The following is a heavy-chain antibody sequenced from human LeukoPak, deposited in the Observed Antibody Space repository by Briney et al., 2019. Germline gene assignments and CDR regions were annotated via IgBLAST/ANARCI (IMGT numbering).Heavy chain of an antibody. V-gene: IGHV4-61*02. CDR2: IYTSGST. CDR1: GGSISSGSYY. D-gene: IGHD3-3*02. Sequence: SETLSLTCTVSGGSISSGSYYWSWIRQPAGKGLEWIGRIYTSGSTNYNPSLKSRVTISIDTSKNQFSLKVNSMTAADTAVYYCARRGSRAFWFDPWGQGTLVTVSS. J-gene: IGHJ5*02. CDR3: ARRGSRAFWFDP.